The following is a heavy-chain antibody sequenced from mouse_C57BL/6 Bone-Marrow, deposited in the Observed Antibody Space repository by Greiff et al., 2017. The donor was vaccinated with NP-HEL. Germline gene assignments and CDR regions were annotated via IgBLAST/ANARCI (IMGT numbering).Heavy chain of an antibody. CDR3: ARDYDYDFDY. CDR1: GYTFTSYW. J-gene: IGHJ2*01. Sequence: QVQLKQPGAELVKPGASVKLSCKASGYTFTSYWMHWVKQRPGQGLEWIGMIHPNSGSTNYNEKFKRKATLNVDKSSSTAYMQLSSLTSDDSAVYYCARDYDYDFDYWGQGTTLTVSS. V-gene: IGHV1-64*01. D-gene: IGHD2-4*01. CDR2: IHPNSGST.